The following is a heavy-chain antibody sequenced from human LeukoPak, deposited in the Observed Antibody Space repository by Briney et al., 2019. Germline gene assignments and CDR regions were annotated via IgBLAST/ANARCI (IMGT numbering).Heavy chain of an antibody. J-gene: IGHJ2*01. D-gene: IGHD6-19*01. V-gene: IGHV3-11*04. CDR1: GFTVSGNY. CDR2: ISSSGSTI. Sequence: GGSLRLSCAASGFTVSGNYMSWVRQAPGKGLEWVSYISSSGSTIYYADSVKGRFTISRDNAKNSLYLQMNSLRAEDTAVYYCAREPAQWLVDWYFDLWGRGTLVTVSS. CDR3: AREPAQWLVDWYFDL.